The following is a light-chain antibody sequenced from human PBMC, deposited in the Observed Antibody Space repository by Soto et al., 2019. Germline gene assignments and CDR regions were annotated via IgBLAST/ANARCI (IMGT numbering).Light chain of an antibody. V-gene: IGKV3-20*01. Sequence: EIVLTQSPGTLSLSPGERATLSCRASQSISSNYLAWYQQKPGQAPRLLVYGASSRATGIPDRFSGSESGTDFTLTISRLEPEDFAVYYCQQYGSSRFTFGPGTKVDFK. J-gene: IGKJ3*01. CDR1: QSISSNY. CDR3: QQYGSSRFT. CDR2: GAS.